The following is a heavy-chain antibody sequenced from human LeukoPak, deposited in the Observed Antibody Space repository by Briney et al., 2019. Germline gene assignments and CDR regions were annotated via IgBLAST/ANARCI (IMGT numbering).Heavy chain of an antibody. Sequence: PSETLSLTCAVYGWSFSGYYWSWIRQPPGKGLEWIGEINHSGSTNYNPSLKSRVTISVDTFKNQFSLKLSFVTAADTAVYYCERGGRIVVVVAARRYNWFDPWGQGTLVTVSS. CDR2: INHSGST. J-gene: IGHJ5*02. D-gene: IGHD2-15*01. CDR3: ERGGRIVVVVAARRYNWFDP. V-gene: IGHV4-34*01. CDR1: GWSFSGYY.